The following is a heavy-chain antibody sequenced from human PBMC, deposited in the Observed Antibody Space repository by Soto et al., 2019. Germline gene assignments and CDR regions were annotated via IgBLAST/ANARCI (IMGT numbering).Heavy chain of an antibody. J-gene: IGHJ4*02. CDR2: ISGSGGST. V-gene: IGHV3-23*01. D-gene: IGHD3-3*01. CDR1: GFTFSSYA. CDR3: AKTILEWLLHNHYYFDY. Sequence: EVQLLESGGGLVQPGGSLRLSCAASGFTFSSYAMSWVRQAPGKGLEWVSAISGSGGSTYYADSVKGRFTISRDNSKNTLYLQMNSLRAEDTAVYYCAKTILEWLLHNHYYFDYWGQGTLVTVSS.